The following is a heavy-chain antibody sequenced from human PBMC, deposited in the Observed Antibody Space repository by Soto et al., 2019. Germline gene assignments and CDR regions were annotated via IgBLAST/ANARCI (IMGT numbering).Heavy chain of an antibody. Sequence: ASVNVSCKASGYTFTNYATHWVLQAPGQRLEWMGWINAGNGNTKYSQKFQGRVTITRDTSASTAYMELSSLRSEDTAVYYCARVSGYYLPDYWGQGTLVTVSS. CDR1: GYTFTNYA. CDR2: INAGNGNT. J-gene: IGHJ4*02. V-gene: IGHV1-3*01. D-gene: IGHD5-12*01. CDR3: ARVSGYYLPDY.